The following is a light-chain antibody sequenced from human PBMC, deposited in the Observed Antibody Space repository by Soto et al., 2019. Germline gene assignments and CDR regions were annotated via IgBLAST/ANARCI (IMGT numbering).Light chain of an antibody. CDR3: QQRSNWPLT. Sequence: EIVLTQSPATLSLSPGESATLSCRASQSVTSYLAWYQQKPGQAPRLLNYDTSNRATGIPARFSGSGSGTAFTLTISSLAPEDFAVYYCQQRSNWPLTFGGGTKVEIK. CDR1: QSVTSY. V-gene: IGKV3-11*01. CDR2: DTS. J-gene: IGKJ4*01.